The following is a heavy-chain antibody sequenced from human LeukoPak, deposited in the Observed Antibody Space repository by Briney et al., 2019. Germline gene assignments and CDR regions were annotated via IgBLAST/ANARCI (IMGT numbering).Heavy chain of an antibody. CDR3: ARESSCWYYIDY. D-gene: IGHD6-19*01. CDR2: INPKSGGT. CDR1: GYTLIDYY. J-gene: IGHJ4*02. Sequence: ASVKDSRKATGYTLIDYYMQWVRQAPGQGLEWIGRINPKSGGTNYAQKFQGRFTMTRDTSISTAYMELSRLTSDDTAVYYCARESSCWYYIDYWGQGTLVTFSS. V-gene: IGHV1-2*06.